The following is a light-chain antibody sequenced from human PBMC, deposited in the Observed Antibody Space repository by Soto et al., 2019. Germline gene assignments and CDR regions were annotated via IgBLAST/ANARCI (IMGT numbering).Light chain of an antibody. Sequence: EIVLTQSPGTLSLSPGERATLSCRASQSVSSSSLAWYQQRPGQAPRLLIYGASSRATGIPDRFSGSGSGTDFTLTISRLEPDDFAVDYCHQYGSSPWTFGQGTKVDIK. CDR2: GAS. CDR1: QSVSSSS. V-gene: IGKV3-20*01. J-gene: IGKJ1*01. CDR3: HQYGSSPWT.